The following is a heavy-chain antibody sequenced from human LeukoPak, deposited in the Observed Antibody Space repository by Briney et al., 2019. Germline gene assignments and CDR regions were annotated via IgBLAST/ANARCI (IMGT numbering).Heavy chain of an antibody. V-gene: IGHV4-4*07. J-gene: IGHJ4*02. CDR1: GGSISSYY. D-gene: IGHD3-16*02. Sequence: SETLSLTCTVSGGSISSYYWSWIRQPAGKGLEWIGRIYTSGSTNYNPSLKGRVTMSVDTSKNQFFLKLSSVTAAETAVYYCARDAYYDYVWGSYRTLDYWGQGTLVTVSS. CDR3: ARDAYYDYVWGSYRTLDY. CDR2: IYTSGST.